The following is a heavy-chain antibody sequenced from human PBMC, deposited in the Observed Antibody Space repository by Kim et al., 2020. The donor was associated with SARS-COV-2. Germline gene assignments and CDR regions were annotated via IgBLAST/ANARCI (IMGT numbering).Heavy chain of an antibody. CDR2: ISTSGNT. CDR1: GFTFSSYA. CDR3: ARGRSAP. V-gene: IGHV3-23*01. J-gene: IGHJ5*02. Sequence: GGSLRLSCAASGFTFSSYAFYWVRQALGKGLAWVSSISTSGNTFYADSVKGRFTISRDDSNDTLYLQMNNLRAEDTAVYYCARGRSAPWGQGTLVNVSS.